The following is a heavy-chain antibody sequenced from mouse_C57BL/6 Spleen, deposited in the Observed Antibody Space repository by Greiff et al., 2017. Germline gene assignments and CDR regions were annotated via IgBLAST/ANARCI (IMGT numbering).Heavy chain of an antibody. CDR1: GYTFTSYT. CDR2: INPSSGYT. V-gene: IGHV1-4*01. D-gene: IGHD1-1*01. CDR3: ATTVVGAMDY. Sequence: VQLQQSGAELARPGASVKMSCKASGYTFTSYTMHWVKQRPGPGLEWIGYINPSSGYTKYNQKFKDKATLTADKSSSTAYMQLSSLTSEDSAVYYCATTVVGAMDYWGQGTSVTVSS. J-gene: IGHJ4*01.